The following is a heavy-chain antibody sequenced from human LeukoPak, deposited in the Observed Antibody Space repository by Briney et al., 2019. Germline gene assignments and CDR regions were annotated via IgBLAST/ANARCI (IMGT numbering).Heavy chain of an antibody. V-gene: IGHV4-39*01. Sequence: SETLSLTCTVSGGSISSSSYYWGWIRQPPGKGLEWIGNIYYSGSTYYNPSLKSRVTISVDTSKNQFSLKLSSVTAADTAVYYCARRVATAYNWFDPWGQGTLVTVSS. D-gene: IGHD5-12*01. CDR1: GGSISSSSYY. CDR2: IYYSGST. CDR3: ARRVATAYNWFDP. J-gene: IGHJ5*02.